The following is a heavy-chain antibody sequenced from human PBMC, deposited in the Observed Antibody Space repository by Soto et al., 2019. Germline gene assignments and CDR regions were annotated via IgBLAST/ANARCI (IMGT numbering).Heavy chain of an antibody. J-gene: IGHJ4*02. CDR2: IYYDGNT. CDR1: GGSITSSSHY. Sequence: SETLSLTCTVSGGSITSSSHYWGWIRQPPGKGLECIGNIYYDGNTYYNPSLKSRVTISLDTSKNQFSLRLNSVTAADTAVYYCARSSITPRLFMYPFDYWGQRTLVTVSS. V-gene: IGHV4-39*01. D-gene: IGHD6-6*01. CDR3: ARSSITPRLFMYPFDY.